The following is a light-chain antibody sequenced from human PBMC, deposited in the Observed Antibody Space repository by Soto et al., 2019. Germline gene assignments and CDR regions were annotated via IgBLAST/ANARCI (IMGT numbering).Light chain of an antibody. J-gene: IGKJ5*01. V-gene: IGKV3-20*01. Sequence: EFVLTQSPDTLSVSPGDRATLSCRASQSVGRDYLAWYQQKPGQAPRRLIHGASNRATGIPDRFSGSGSGTDFTLSISRLEPEDFAVYYCQQYAKSPITFGQGTRLEIK. CDR3: QQYAKSPIT. CDR1: QSVGRDY. CDR2: GAS.